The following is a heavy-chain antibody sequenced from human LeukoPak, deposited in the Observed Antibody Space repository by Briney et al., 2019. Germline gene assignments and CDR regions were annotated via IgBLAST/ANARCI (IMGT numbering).Heavy chain of an antibody. V-gene: IGHV7-4-1*02. CDR3: ARDLVDYYDSSGYDFDY. CDR2: INTNTGNP. Sequence: GASVKVSCKASGYTFTSYAMNWVRQAPGQGLEWMGWINTNTGNPTYAQGFTGRFVFSLDTSVSTAYLQISSLKAEDTAVYYCARDLVDYYDSSGYDFDYWGQGTLVTVPS. D-gene: IGHD3-22*01. J-gene: IGHJ4*02. CDR1: GYTFTSYA.